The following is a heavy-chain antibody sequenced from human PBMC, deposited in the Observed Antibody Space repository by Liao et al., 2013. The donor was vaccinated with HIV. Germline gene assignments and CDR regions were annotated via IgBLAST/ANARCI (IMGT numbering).Heavy chain of an antibody. D-gene: IGHD5-12*01. V-gene: IGHV4-30-4*08. J-gene: IGHJ3*02. CDR2: IYYSGST. CDR3: ARERFVDIVATITLGDAFDI. Sequence: QVQLQESGPGLVKPSQTLSLTCTVSGGSISSGDYYWSWIRQPPGKGLEWIGYIYYSGSTYYNPSLKSRVTISVDTSKNQFSLKLSSVTAADTAVYYCARERFVDIVATITLGDAFDIWGQGTMVTVSS. CDR1: GGSISSGDYY.